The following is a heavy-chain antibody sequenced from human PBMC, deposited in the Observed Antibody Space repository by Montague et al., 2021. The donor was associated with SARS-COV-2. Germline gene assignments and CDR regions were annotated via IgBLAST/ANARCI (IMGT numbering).Heavy chain of an antibody. CDR1: GGSISSGGYY. CDR3: ARVQGITMIVVVIGAFDI. CDR2: IYYSGST. V-gene: IGHV4-31*03. J-gene: IGHJ3*02. Sequence: TLSLTCTVSGGSISSGGYYWSWIRQHPGKGLEWIGYIYYSGSTYYXXXVESRVTISVDTSKNQFSLKLSSVTAADTAVYYCARVQGITMIVVVIGAFDIWGQGTMVTVSS. D-gene: IGHD3-22*01.